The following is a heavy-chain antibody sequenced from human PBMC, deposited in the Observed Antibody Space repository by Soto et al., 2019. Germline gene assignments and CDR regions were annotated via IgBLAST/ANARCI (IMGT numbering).Heavy chain of an antibody. CDR1: GFTFSSYA. Sequence: PVGSLRLSCAASGFTFSSYAMSWVRQAPGKGLEWVSAISGSGGSTYYADSVKGRFTISRDNSKNTLYLQMNSLRAEDTAVYYCARDGYYDFWSGLAPLWDWGQGTLVTVSS. D-gene: IGHD3-3*01. J-gene: IGHJ4*02. CDR3: ARDGYYDFWSGLAPLWD. CDR2: ISGSGGST. V-gene: IGHV3-23*01.